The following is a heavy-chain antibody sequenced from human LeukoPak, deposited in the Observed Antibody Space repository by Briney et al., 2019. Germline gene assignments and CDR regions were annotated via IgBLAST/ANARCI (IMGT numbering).Heavy chain of an antibody. CDR3: ASSGREGPISGYYYGSPRWFDP. V-gene: IGHV4-31*03. D-gene: IGHD3-22*01. Sequence: SQTLSLTCTVSGDSISSGDYYWSWIRQPPGKGLEWIGYIYYSGNTYYNPSLQSRVTISVDTSKNQFSLKLSSVTAADTAVYYCASSGREGPISGYYYGSPRWFDPWGQGTLVTVSS. J-gene: IGHJ5*02. CDR1: GDSISSGDYY. CDR2: IYYSGNT.